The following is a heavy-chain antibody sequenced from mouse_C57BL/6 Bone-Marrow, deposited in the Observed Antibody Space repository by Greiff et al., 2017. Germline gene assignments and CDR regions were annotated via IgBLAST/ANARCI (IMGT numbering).Heavy chain of an antibody. CDR3: TRPDGYSPAWFAY. V-gene: IGHV1-5*01. Sequence: EVQLLQSGTVLARPGASVKMSCKTSGYTFTSYWMYWVNQRPGQGLAWIGSIYPGNSDTSYNQKVKGKAKLTAVTSASTSYMERSSLTNEDSAVYYCTRPDGYSPAWFAYWGQGTLVTVSA. CDR2: IYPGNSDT. D-gene: IGHD2-3*01. J-gene: IGHJ3*01. CDR1: GYTFTSYW.